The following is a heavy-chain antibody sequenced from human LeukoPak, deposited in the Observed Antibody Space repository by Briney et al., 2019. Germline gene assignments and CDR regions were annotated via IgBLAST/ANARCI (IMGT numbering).Heavy chain of an antibody. CDR3: ARHGDIAVAGDFDY. V-gene: IGHV4-34*01. CDR2: ITDSATT. CDR1: FGSLSDYN. D-gene: IGHD6-19*01. Sequence: SETLSLTCAVSFGSLSDYNWSWLRQSPEKGLEWIGEITDSATTHYNPSLETRVTISIDTAKRQFSLRLTSLTAADTAVYYCARHGDIAVAGDFDYWGQGTLVTVSS. J-gene: IGHJ4*02.